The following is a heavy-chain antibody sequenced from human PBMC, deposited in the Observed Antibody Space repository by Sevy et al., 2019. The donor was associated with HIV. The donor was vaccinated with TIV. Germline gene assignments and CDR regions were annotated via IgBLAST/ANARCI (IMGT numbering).Heavy chain of an antibody. CDR2: IHYTGGT. CDR3: ASKRGYNHGAFDY. D-gene: IGHD5-12*01. CDR1: GGSISSSDSY. J-gene: IGHJ4*02. V-gene: IGHV4-30-4*02. Sequence: SDTLSLTCTVSGGSISSSDSYWSWIRQPPGKGLEWIGYIHYTGGTYYNPFLKRRVDMSLDTSEKQFSLKLNFLTAEDTAVYYCASKRGYNHGAFDYWGQGTLVTVSS.